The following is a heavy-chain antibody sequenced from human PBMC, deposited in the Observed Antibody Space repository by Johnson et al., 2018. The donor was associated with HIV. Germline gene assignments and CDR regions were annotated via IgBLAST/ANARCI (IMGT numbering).Heavy chain of an antibody. CDR3: ARGRPDDYGGNADGAFDI. D-gene: IGHD4-23*01. CDR1: GFTFSTCA. J-gene: IGHJ3*02. V-gene: IGHV3-30*04. Sequence: QVQLVESGGGVVQPGRSLRLSCAVSGFTFSTCAMSWVRQAPGKGLEWVAVISYDGSNKYYADSVKGRFTISRDNSKNTLYLQMNSLRAEDTTVYYCARGRPDDYGGNADGAFDIWGQGTMVTVSS. CDR2: ISYDGSNK.